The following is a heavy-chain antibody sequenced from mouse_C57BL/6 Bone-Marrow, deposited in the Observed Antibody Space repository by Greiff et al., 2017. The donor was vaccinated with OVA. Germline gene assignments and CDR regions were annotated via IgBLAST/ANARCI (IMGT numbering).Heavy chain of an antibody. CDR2: INYDGSST. V-gene: IGHV5-16*01. CDR1: GFTFSDYY. Sequence: EVKLMESEGGLVQPGRSMKLSCTASGFTFSDYYMAWVRQVPEKGLEWVANINYDGSSTYYLDSLKSRFIISRDNAKNILYLQMSSLKSEDTATYYCARENYSNYEGWYFDVWGTGTTVTVSS. J-gene: IGHJ1*03. D-gene: IGHD2-5*01. CDR3: ARENYSNYEGWYFDV.